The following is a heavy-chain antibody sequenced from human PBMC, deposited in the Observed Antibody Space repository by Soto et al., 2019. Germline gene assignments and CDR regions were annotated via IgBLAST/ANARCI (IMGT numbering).Heavy chain of an antibody. CDR2: ISAYNGNT. CDR1: GYTFTSYG. J-gene: IGHJ6*02. V-gene: IGHV1-18*01. D-gene: IGHD3-22*01. Sequence: ASVKVFCKASGYTFTSYGISWVRQAPGQGLEWMGWISAYNGNTNYAQKLQGRVTMTTDTSTSTAYMELRSLRSDDTAVYYCARLSYDSSGYPYYYYYGMDVWGQGTTVTVSS. CDR3: ARLSYDSSGYPYYYYYGMDV.